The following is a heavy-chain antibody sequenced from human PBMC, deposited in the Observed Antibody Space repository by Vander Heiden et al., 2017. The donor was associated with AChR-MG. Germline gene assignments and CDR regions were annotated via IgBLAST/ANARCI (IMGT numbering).Heavy chain of an antibody. Sequence: EVQLVQSGAEVKKPGESLKISCKGSGYSFATYWIGWVRQMPGKGLEWMGIIYPGDSDTRYSPSFQGQVTISADKSISTASLHWSSLKASDTAMYYCARLERGFVGYFDYWAQGTLVTVSS. CDR2: IYPGDSDT. J-gene: IGHJ4*02. D-gene: IGHD3-10*01. CDR3: ARLERGFVGYFDY. V-gene: IGHV5-51*03. CDR1: GYSFATYW.